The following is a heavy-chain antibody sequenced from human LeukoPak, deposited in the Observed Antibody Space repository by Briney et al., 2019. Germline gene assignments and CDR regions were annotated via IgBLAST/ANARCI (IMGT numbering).Heavy chain of an antibody. CDR3: ALGATTGY. J-gene: IGHJ4*02. Sequence: GASVKVSCKVSGYTLTELSMHWVRQAPGKGLEWMGWISAYNGNTNYAQKLQGRVTMTTDTSTSTAYMELRSLRSDDTAVYYCALGATTGYWGQGTLVTVSS. V-gene: IGHV1-18*01. CDR2: ISAYNGNT. D-gene: IGHD1-26*01. CDR1: GYTLTELS.